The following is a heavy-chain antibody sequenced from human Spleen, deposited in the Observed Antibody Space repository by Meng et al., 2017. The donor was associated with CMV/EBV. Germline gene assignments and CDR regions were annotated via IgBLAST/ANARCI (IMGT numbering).Heavy chain of an antibody. J-gene: IGHJ5*02. CDR3: AKEEIGYSGSYMGP. CDR2: IWSDGSNK. V-gene: IGHV3-30*02. D-gene: IGHD1-26*01. Sequence: GGSLRLSCAASGFIFSDFAIHWVRQAPGKGLEWVAVIWSDGSNKYYADSVKGRFTISRDNSKNTLYLQMNSLRAEDTAVYYCAKEEIGYSGSYMGPWGQGTLVTVSS. CDR1: GFIFSDFA.